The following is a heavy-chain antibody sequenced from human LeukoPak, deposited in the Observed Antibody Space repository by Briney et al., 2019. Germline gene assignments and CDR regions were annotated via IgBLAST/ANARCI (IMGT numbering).Heavy chain of an antibody. D-gene: IGHD4/OR15-4a*01. V-gene: IGHV1-2*06. CDR3: AREGDYGGLYYFDY. J-gene: IGHJ4*02. Sequence: ASVKVSCNASGYTFTGYYMHLVRQAPGQGLEWMGRINPNSGGTNYAQKFQGRVTMTRDTSISTAYMELSRLRSDDTAVYYCAREGDYGGLYYFDYWGQGTLVTVSS. CDR2: INPNSGGT. CDR1: GYTFTGYY.